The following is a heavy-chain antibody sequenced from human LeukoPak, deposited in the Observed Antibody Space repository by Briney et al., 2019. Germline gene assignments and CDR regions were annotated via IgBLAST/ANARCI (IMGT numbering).Heavy chain of an antibody. J-gene: IGHJ6*03. CDR3: AREGYSSSWGGDYYYYYYMDV. CDR1: GYTFTSYG. D-gene: IGHD6-13*01. CDR2: ISAYNGNT. Sequence: ASVTVSCKASGYTFTSYGISWVRQAPGQGLEWMGWISAYNGNTNYAQKLQGRVTMTTDTSTSTAYMELRSLRSDDTAVYYCAREGYSSSWGGDYYYYYYMDVWGKGTTVTISS. V-gene: IGHV1-18*01.